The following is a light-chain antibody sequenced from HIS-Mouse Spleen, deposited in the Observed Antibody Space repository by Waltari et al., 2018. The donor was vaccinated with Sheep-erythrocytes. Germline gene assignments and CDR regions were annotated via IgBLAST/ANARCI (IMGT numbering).Light chain of an antibody. V-gene: IGLV2-23*01. CDR1: SSDVGIYTL. CDR3: CSYAGSSTPWV. Sequence: QSALTQPASVSGSPGQSLTISCTGTSSDVGIYTLVSWYQQHPGKAPKLMIYEGSKRPSGVSNRFSGSKSGNTASLTISGLQAEDEADYYCCSYAGSSTPWVFGGGTKLTVL. CDR2: EGS. J-gene: IGLJ3*02.